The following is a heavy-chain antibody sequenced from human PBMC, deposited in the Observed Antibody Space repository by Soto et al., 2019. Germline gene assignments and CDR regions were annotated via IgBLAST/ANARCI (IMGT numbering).Heavy chain of an antibody. J-gene: IGHJ4*02. CDR2: ISYDGSNK. CDR1: GFTFSSYG. D-gene: IGHD3-22*01. CDR3: AKENYYDSSGYYPLTFDY. V-gene: IGHV3-30*18. Sequence: GGSLRLSCAASGFTFSSYGMHWVRQAPGKGLEWVAVISYDGSNKYYADSVKGRFTISRDNSKNTLYLQMNSLRAEDTAVYYCAKENYYDSSGYYPLTFDYWGQGTLVTVSS.